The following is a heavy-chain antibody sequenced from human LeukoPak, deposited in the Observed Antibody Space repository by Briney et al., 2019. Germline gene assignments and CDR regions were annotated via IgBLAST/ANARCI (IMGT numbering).Heavy chain of an antibody. J-gene: IGHJ4*02. V-gene: IGHV4-59*08. CDR3: ARGYYYDSSGYYYRDYFDY. CDR2: IYYSGNT. Sequence: SETLSLTCAVSADSMDTYFWSWIRQPPGKGLEWIGYIYYSGNTHYNPSLKSRVTISVDTSKNQFSLKLSSVTAADTAVYYCARGYYYDSSGYYYRDYFDYWGQGTLVTVSS. D-gene: IGHD3-22*01. CDR1: ADSMDTYF.